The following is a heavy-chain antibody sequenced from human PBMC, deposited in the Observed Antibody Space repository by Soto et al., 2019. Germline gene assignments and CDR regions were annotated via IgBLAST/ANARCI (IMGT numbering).Heavy chain of an antibody. CDR1: GGSIGSSSYY. V-gene: IGHV2-26*01. J-gene: IGHJ4*02. Sequence: ETLSLTCTVSGGSIGSSSYYWGWIRQPPGKALEWLAHIFSNDEKSYSTSLKSRLTISKDTSKSQVVLTMTNMDPVDTATYYCARATDYYDSSGYYYLFDYLGQGTLVPSPQ. D-gene: IGHD3-22*01. CDR2: IFSNDEK. CDR3: ARATDYYDSSGYYYLFDY.